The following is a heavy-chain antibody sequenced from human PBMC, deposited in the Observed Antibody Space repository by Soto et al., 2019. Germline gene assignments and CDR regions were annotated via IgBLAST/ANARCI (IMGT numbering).Heavy chain of an antibody. J-gene: IGHJ5*02. CDR2: FDPEDGET. D-gene: IGHD3-3*01. CDR3: ATTTPVGVVIQSANWFDP. V-gene: IGHV1-24*01. Sequence: ASVKVSCKVSGYTLTELSMHWVRQAPGKGLEWMGGFDPEDGETIYAQKFQGRVTMTEDTSTDTAYMELSSLRSEDTAVCYCATTTPVGVVIQSANWFDPWGQGTLVTVSS. CDR1: GYTLTELS.